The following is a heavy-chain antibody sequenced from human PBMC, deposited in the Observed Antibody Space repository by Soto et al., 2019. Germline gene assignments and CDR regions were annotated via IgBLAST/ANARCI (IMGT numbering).Heavy chain of an antibody. D-gene: IGHD1-26*01. CDR3: ARGLITGSQYSGGWYYFDS. CDR1: GGSISSSRCH. J-gene: IGHJ4*02. V-gene: IGHV4-39*07. CDR2: IKYSGTT. Sequence: SETLSLTCTVSGGSISSSRCHWGWIRQPPGKGLEWIASIKYSGTTFYNPSLKSRVTISVHTSNSQFSLELSSVTAADTAVYYCARGLITGSQYSGGWYYFDSWGQGTQVTSPQ.